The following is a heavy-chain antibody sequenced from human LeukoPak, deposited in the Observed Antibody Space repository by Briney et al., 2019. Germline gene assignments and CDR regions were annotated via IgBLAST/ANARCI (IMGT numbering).Heavy chain of an antibody. CDR1: GGSVSSGSYY. Sequence: PSETLSLTCTVSGGSVSSGSYYWSWIRQPPGKGLEWIGYIYYSGSTNYNPSLKSRVTISVDTSKNQFSLKLSSVTAADTAVYYCARVRDAFDIWGQGTMVTVSS. CDR2: IYYSGST. J-gene: IGHJ3*02. CDR3: ARVRDAFDI. V-gene: IGHV4-61*01.